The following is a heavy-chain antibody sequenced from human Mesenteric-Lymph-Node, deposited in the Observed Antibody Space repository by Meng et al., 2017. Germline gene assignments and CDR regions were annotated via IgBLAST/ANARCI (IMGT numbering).Heavy chain of an antibody. CDR3: ARRRGGSGRDC. D-gene: IGHD3-10*01. CDR1: GGSISSNGYY. CDR2: IYHSGST. Sequence: QLQLQEAGPGLVMPSATLSLTCTVSGGSISSNGYYWDWVRQPPGKGLEWIGAIYHSGSTSYNPSLQSRVTMFVDTSKNQFSLMLTSVTATDTAVYYCARRRGGSGRDCWGQGTLVTVSS. V-gene: IGHV4-39*01. J-gene: IGHJ4*02.